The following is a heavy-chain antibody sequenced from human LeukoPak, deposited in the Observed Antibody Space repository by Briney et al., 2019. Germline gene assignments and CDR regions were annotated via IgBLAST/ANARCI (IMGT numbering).Heavy chain of an antibody. V-gene: IGHV3-23*01. CDR2: ISGSGGST. CDR1: GFTFSRYG. J-gene: IGHJ4*02. D-gene: IGHD6-19*01. CDR3: AKDHLPGIVVADRDY. Sequence: GGSLRLSCAASGFTFSRYGMSWVRQAPGKGLEWVSAISGSGGSTYYADSVKGRFTISRDNSKNTLYLQINSLRAEDTAVYYCAKDHLPGIVVADRDYWGQGTLVTVSS.